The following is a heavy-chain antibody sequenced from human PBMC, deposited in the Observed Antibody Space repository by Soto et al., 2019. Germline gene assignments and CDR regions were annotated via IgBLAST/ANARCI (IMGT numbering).Heavy chain of an antibody. CDR1: GFTFSSYW. CDR2: INSDGSST. J-gene: IGHJ6*02. CDR3: ARDTPQLRFLEWFPYIMDA. Sequence: GGSLRLSCAASGFTFSSYWMHWVRQAPGKGLVWVSRINSDGSSTTYADSVKGRFTISRDNAKNTLYLQMNSLRAEDTAVYYCARDTPQLRFLEWFPYIMDAWGQGTTVTVS. D-gene: IGHD3-3*01. V-gene: IGHV3-74*01.